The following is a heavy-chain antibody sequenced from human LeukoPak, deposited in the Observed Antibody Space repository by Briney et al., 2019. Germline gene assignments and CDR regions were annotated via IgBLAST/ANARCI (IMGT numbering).Heavy chain of an antibody. CDR3: ARDGSGYSDPVDY. Sequence: AGGSLRLSCVASGFTFRSYSMNWVRQAPGKGLEWVSSISSSSSYIYYADSVKGRFTISRYNAKNSLYLQMNSLRAEDTAVYYCARDGSGYSDPVDYWGQGTLVTVSS. J-gene: IGHJ4*02. V-gene: IGHV3-21*01. CDR2: ISSSSSYI. D-gene: IGHD3-22*01. CDR1: GFTFRSYS.